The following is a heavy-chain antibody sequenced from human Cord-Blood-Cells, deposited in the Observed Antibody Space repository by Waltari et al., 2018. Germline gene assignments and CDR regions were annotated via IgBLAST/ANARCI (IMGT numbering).Heavy chain of an antibody. V-gene: IGHV4-39*01. CDR2: IDYSGRT. Sequence: QLQLQESGPGLVKPSETLSLTCTVSGGSISSSSYYWGWIRQPPGKGLEWIGSIDYSGRTYYNPSLKSRVTISVDTSKNQFSLKLSSVTAADTAVYYCAMVHDYSNYWFDPWGQGTLVTVSS. CDR1: GGSISSSSYY. CDR3: AMVHDYSNYWFDP. D-gene: IGHD4-4*01. J-gene: IGHJ5*02.